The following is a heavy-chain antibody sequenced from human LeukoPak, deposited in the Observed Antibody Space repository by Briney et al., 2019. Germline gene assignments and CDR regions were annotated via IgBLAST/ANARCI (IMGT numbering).Heavy chain of an antibody. V-gene: IGHV3-53*01. J-gene: IGHJ4*02. Sequence: PGGSLRLSCAASGFTVSSNYMSWVRQAPGKGLEWVSVIYSGGSTYYADSVKGRFTISRDNSRNTLYLRMNSLRAEDTAVYYCASLYCSSTSCSYYWGQGTLVTVSS. CDR2: IYSGGST. D-gene: IGHD2-2*01. CDR3: ASLYCSSTSCSYY. CDR1: GFTVSSNY.